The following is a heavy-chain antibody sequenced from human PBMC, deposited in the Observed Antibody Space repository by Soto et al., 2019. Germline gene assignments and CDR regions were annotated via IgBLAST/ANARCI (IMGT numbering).Heavy chain of an antibody. J-gene: IGHJ6*02. CDR1: GLTLSSYG. Sequence: PGGSLRLSCAASGLTLSSYGMHWVRQAPGKGLEWVAVIWYDGSNKYYADSVKGRFTISRDNSKNTLYLQMNSLRAEDTAVYYCARAQAGVAATYYYGMDVWGQGTTVTVSS. D-gene: IGHD2-15*01. CDR2: IWYDGSNK. CDR3: ARAQAGVAATYYYGMDV. V-gene: IGHV3-33*01.